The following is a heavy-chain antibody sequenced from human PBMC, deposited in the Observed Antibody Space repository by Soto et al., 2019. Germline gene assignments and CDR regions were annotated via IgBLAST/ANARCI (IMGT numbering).Heavy chain of an antibody. J-gene: IGHJ4*02. CDR3: MSPSAGGRTVDY. V-gene: IGHV3-15*01. CDR1: GFTFSDVW. Sequence: EVQLVESGGGLVKPGGSLRLSCAASGFTFSDVWMTWVRQAPGKGLEWVGRVKSKTDGGTVDYAAPVKGRFIISRDDSRSTVSLQMASLKIEDTAVYYCMSPSAGGRTVDYWGQGTLVTVSS. CDR2: VKSKTDGGTV. D-gene: IGHD2-21*02.